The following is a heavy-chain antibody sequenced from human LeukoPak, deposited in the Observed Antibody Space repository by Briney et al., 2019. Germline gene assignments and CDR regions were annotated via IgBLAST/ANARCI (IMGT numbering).Heavy chain of an antibody. CDR3: ARAPGIAVAGDDAFDI. V-gene: IGHV4-4*07. D-gene: IGHD6-19*01. Sequence: KPSETLSLTCTVSGGSISSYYWSWIRQPAGKGLEWIGRIYTSGSTNYNPSLKSRVTMSVDTSKNQFSLKLSSVTAADTAVYYCARAPGIAVAGDDAFDIWGQGTMVTVSS. CDR2: IYTSGST. CDR1: GGSISSYY. J-gene: IGHJ3*02.